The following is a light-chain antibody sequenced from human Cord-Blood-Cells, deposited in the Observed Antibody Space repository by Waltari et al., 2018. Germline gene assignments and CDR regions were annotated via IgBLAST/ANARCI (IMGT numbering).Light chain of an antibody. CDR3: SSYTSSSTLV. Sequence: QSALTQPASVSGSPGQSITISCTGTSSDVGGYNYVSWYQQHPGKAPKLMIYEVSNRSSGVSNRFSGSKSGNTASLTSAGLQAEDEADYYCSSYTSSSTLVFGGGTKLTVL. V-gene: IGLV2-14*01. J-gene: IGLJ2*01. CDR2: EVS. CDR1: SSDVGGYNY.